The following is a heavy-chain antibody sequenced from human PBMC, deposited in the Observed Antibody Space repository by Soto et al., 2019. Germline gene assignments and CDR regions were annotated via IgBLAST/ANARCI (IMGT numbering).Heavy chain of an antibody. J-gene: IGHJ4*02. Sequence: QVQLQQWGAGLLKPSETLSLTCAVYGGSFSGYYWSWIRQPPGKGLEWIGEINHSGSTNYSPSLKSRVTISVDTSKNQFSLKLSSVTAADTAVYYCARGGFYRTFDYWGQGTLVTVSS. CDR2: INHSGST. CDR1: GGSFSGYY. CDR3: ARGGFYRTFDY. D-gene: IGHD3-16*02. V-gene: IGHV4-34*01.